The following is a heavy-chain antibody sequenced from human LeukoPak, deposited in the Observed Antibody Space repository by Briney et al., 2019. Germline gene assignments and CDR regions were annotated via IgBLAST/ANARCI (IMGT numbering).Heavy chain of an antibody. CDR2: IYYSGST. V-gene: IGHV4-39*07. J-gene: IGHJ4*02. CDR3: ARRGFPKACDY. Sequence: PSETLSLTCTVSGGSISSSSYYWGWIRQPPGKGLEWIGSIYYSGSTYYNPSLKSRVTISVDTSKNQFSLKLSSVTAADTAVYYCARRGFPKACDYWGQGTPVTVSS. D-gene: IGHD5-12*01. CDR1: GGSISSSSYY.